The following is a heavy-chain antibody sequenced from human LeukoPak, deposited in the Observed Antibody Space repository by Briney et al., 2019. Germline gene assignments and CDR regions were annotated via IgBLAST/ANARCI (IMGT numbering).Heavy chain of an antibody. CDR2: MNPNSGNT. D-gene: IGHD6-19*01. Sequence: GASVKVSCKASGYTFTSYGISWVRQATGQGLEWMGWMNPNSGNTGYAQKFQGRVTITRNTSISTAYMELSSLRSEDTAVYYCARGLHSSGGGAFDIWGQGTMVTVSS. CDR3: ARGLHSSGGGAFDI. J-gene: IGHJ3*02. CDR1: GYTFTSYG. V-gene: IGHV1-8*03.